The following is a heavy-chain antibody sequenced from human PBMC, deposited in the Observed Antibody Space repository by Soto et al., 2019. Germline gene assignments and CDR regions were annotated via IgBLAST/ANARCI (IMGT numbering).Heavy chain of an antibody. CDR3: ARGVPYYDFWSGYYSPFYYYYYYGMDV. V-gene: IGHV1-2*02. Sequence: ASVKVSCKASGYTFTGYYMHWLRQAPGQGLEWMGWINPNSGGTNYAQKFQGRVTMTRDTSISTAYMELSRLRSDDTAVYYCARGVPYYDFWSGYYSPFYYYYYYGMDVWGQGTTVTVSS. D-gene: IGHD3-3*01. J-gene: IGHJ6*02. CDR2: INPNSGGT. CDR1: GYTFTGYY.